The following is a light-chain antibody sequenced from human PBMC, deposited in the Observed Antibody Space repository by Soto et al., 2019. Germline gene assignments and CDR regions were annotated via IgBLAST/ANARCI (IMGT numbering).Light chain of an antibody. CDR1: QSVSSSY. CDR2: GAS. Sequence: EIVLTQSPGTLSLSPGERATLSCRASQSVSSSYLAGYQQKPGQAPRLLIYGASTRATGIPDRVSGSGSGTDFTLTISRLEPEDFAVYYCQLYDNSLYTFGQGTNLDIK. V-gene: IGKV3-20*01. J-gene: IGKJ2*01. CDR3: QLYDNSLYT.